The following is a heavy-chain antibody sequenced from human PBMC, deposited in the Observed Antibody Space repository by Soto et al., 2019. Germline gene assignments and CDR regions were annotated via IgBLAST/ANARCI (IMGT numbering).Heavy chain of an antibody. CDR3: ASLHHGHIGSYYYAY. CDR2: IVFGSGNT. Sequence: ASVKVSCKAPGFSFTNSSVQWVRQARGQRLGCMGWIVFGSGNTNYAQKFQGRAAFTRDLSTSTVYMEMSGLRFEDTAVYYCASLHHGHIGSYYYAYWGQGTQVTVSS. CDR1: GFSFTNSS. J-gene: IGHJ4*02. D-gene: IGHD3-10*01. V-gene: IGHV1-58*01.